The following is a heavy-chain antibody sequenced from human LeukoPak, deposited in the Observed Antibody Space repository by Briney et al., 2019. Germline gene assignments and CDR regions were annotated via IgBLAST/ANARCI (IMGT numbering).Heavy chain of an antibody. J-gene: IGHJ4*02. D-gene: IGHD6-19*01. Sequence: GASVKLSCKASGYTFTDFYMHWVRQAPGQGLDWMGFINPSGGGTAYPQKFQGRVALTRDTSAGTVYMDLSRLTSEDTAVYYCASSSSGWVDYWGQGTLVTVSS. CDR2: INPSGGGT. CDR1: GYTFTDFY. CDR3: ASSSSGWVDY. V-gene: IGHV1-46*01.